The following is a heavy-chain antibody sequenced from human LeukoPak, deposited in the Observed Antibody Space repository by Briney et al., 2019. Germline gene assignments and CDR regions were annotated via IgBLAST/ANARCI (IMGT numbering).Heavy chain of an antibody. D-gene: IGHD3-22*01. Sequence: ASVKVSCKASGYTFTSYYMHWVRQAPGQGLEWMGIINPSGGSTSYAQKFQGRVTMTRDMSTSTVYMELSSLRSEDTAVYYCARGRYYDSSGYPYYFDYWGQGTLVTVSS. J-gene: IGHJ4*02. V-gene: IGHV1-46*01. CDR2: INPSGGST. CDR3: ARGRYYDSSGYPYYFDY. CDR1: GYTFTSYY.